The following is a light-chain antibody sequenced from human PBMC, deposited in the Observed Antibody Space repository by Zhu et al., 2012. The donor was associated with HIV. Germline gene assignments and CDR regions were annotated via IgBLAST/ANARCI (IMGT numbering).Light chain of an antibody. CDR1: QSVGTN. J-gene: IGKJ1*01. Sequence: ETVMTQSPATLSVSPEERGTLSCRASQSVGTNLAWYQQKPGQAPKLLISRASTRATSIPARFSGSGSGTEFTLTISSLQSEDFAVYYCQQYNNWPPTFGQGPRWKSN. V-gene: IGKV3-15*01. CDR3: QQYNNWPPT. CDR2: RAS.